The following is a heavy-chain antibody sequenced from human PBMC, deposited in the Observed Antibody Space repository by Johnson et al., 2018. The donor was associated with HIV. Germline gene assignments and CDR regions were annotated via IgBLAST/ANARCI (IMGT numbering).Heavy chain of an antibody. J-gene: IGHJ3*02. CDR2: IYSGGST. V-gene: IGHV3-66*01. CDR1: GFTVSSNY. CDR3: ARDIIAVAGYDAFDI. Sequence: VQLVESGGGLVQPGRSLRLSCAASGFTVSSNYMSWVRQAPGKGLEWVSVIYSGGSTYYADSVQGRFTISRDNSKNTLYLQMNSLRAEDTAVYYCARDIIAVAGYDAFDIWGQGTMVTVSS. D-gene: IGHD6-19*01.